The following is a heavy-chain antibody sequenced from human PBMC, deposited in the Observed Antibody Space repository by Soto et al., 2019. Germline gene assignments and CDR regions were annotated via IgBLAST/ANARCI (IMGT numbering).Heavy chain of an antibody. J-gene: IGHJ3*02. V-gene: IGHV1-8*01. D-gene: IGHD6-13*01. CDR1: GYTFTSYD. CDR2: MNPNSGDT. CDR3: ARVESSSWYRAFDI. Sequence: GASVEVSCKASGYTFTSYDINWVRQATGQGLEWTGWMNPNSGDTGYAQKFQGRVTMTRNTSISTAYMELSSLRSEDTAVYYCARVESSSWYRAFDIWGQGTMVTVS.